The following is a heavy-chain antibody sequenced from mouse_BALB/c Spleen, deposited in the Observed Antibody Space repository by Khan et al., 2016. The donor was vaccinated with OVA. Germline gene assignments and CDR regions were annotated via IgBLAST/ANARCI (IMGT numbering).Heavy chain of an antibody. CDR2: ISGDSSTI. CDR1: GFTFSSYG. V-gene: IGHV5-17*02. Sequence: EVQVVESGGGLVQPGGSRKLSWAASGFTFSSYGMHWVRQAPEKGLEWVAYISGDSSTIYYADTVKGRFTISRDNPKNTLFLQMTSLMSEDTAMYYCATSYYYGYYFDYWGPGTTLTVSS. D-gene: IGHD1-1*01. J-gene: IGHJ2*01. CDR3: ATSYYYGYYFDY.